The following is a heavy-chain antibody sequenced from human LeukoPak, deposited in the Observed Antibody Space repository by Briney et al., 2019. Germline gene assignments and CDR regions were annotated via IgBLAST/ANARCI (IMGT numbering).Heavy chain of an antibody. Sequence: PSETLSLTCAVSGVSISSGGYSWSWIRQPPGKGLEWIGYIYHSGSTYYNPSLKSRVTISVDRSKNQFSLKLSSVTAADTAVYYCARTYCSSTSCELFDPWGQGTLVTVSS. D-gene: IGHD2-2*01. CDR2: IYHSGST. V-gene: IGHV4-30-2*01. CDR1: GVSISSGGYS. CDR3: ARTYCSSTSCELFDP. J-gene: IGHJ5*02.